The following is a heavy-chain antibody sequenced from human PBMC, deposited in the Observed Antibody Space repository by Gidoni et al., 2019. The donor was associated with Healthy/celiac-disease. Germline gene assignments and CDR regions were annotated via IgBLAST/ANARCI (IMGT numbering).Heavy chain of an antibody. Sequence: QLQLQESGSGLVKPSQTLSLTCAVSGGFISSGGYSWSWIRQPPGKGLEWIGYISHSGSTYYNPSLKSRVTISVDRSKNQFSLKLSSVTAADTAVYYCARVGVGIAAAGSKYNWFDPWGQGTLVTVSS. V-gene: IGHV4-30-2*01. CDR3: ARVGVGIAAAGSKYNWFDP. CDR2: ISHSGST. D-gene: IGHD6-13*01. CDR1: GGFISSGGYS. J-gene: IGHJ5*02.